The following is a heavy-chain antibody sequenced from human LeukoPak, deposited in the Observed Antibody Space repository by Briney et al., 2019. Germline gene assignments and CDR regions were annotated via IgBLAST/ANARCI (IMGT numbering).Heavy chain of an antibody. CDR1: GGSFSGYY. CDR2: INHSGST. CDR3: ARQLSTAVAGFDP. D-gene: IGHD3-16*02. J-gene: IGHJ5*02. Sequence: SETLSLTCAVYGGSFSGYYWSWIRQPPGKGLEWIGEINHSGSTNYNPSLKSRVTISVDTSKNQFSLKLSSVTAADTAVYYCARQLSTAVAGFDPWGQGTLVTVSS. V-gene: IGHV4-34*01.